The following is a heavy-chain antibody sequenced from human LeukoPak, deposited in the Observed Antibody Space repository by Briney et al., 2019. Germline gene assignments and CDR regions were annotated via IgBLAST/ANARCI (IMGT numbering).Heavy chain of an antibody. V-gene: IGHV3-23*01. CDR2: ISGSGGST. D-gene: IGHD3-3*01. Sequence: GGSLRLSCAASGFTVSSNYMSWVRQAPGKGLEWVSAISGSGGSTYYADSVKGRFTISRDNSKNTLYLQMNSLRAEDTAVYYCAKENDFWSGYNYWGQGTLVTVSS. J-gene: IGHJ4*02. CDR1: GFTVSSNY. CDR3: AKENDFWSGYNY.